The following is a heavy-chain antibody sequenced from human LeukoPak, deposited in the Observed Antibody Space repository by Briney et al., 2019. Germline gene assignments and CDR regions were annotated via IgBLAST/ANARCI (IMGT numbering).Heavy chain of an antibody. CDR2: ISRSSNYK. CDR1: GFTFSSYS. V-gene: IGHV3-21*04. D-gene: IGHD2-8*01. Sequence: GGSLRLSCAASGFTFSSYSMNWVRQAPGKGLEWVSSISRSSNYKYYADSVKGRFTISRDNAKNSLFLQMNSLRAEDTALYYCARAPGVNYYYYMDVWGKGTTVTVSS. J-gene: IGHJ6*03. CDR3: ARAPGVNYYYYMDV.